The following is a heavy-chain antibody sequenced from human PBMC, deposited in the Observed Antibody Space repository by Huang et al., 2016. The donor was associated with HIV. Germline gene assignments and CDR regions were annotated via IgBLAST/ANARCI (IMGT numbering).Heavy chain of an antibody. D-gene: IGHD6-19*01. Sequence: QVQLVESGGGVVQPGGSLRLSCAASGFTFSSYSMHWVRQAPGRGREWVAFIRYDGSNTYYADSVRGRFTIARDNSENTLDLQMNSLRPEDTAMYYCAKDTYSSGWYVFGFWGQGTLVTVSS. CDR1: GFTFSSYS. CDR2: IRYDGSNT. J-gene: IGHJ4*02. CDR3: AKDTYSSGWYVFGF. V-gene: IGHV3-30*02.